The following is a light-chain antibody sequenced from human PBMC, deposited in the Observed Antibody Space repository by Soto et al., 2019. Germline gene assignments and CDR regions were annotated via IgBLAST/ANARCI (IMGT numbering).Light chain of an antibody. J-gene: IGLJ1*01. V-gene: IGLV2-14*03. Sequence: QSALTQPASVSGSPGQSITISCTGTSSDVGGYNYVSWYQQHPGNAPKVMIYDVNNRPSGVPNRFSGSKSGNTASLTISGLQAEDEAYYYCSSYTSSSTYVFGTGTKVTVL. CDR3: SSYTSSSTYV. CDR2: DVN. CDR1: SSDVGGYNY.